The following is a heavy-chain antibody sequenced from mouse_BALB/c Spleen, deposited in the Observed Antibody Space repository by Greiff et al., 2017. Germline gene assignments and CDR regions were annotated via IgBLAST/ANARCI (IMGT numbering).Heavy chain of an antibody. CDR1: GYTFTSYW. CDR3: ARYNDGGAMDC. Sequence: DLVKPGASVKLSCKASGYTFTSYWINWIKQRPGQGLEWIGRIAPGSGSTYYNEMFKGKATLTVDTSSSTAYIQLSSLSSEDSAVYFCARYNDGGAMDCWGQGTSVTVSS. CDR2: IAPGSGST. V-gene: IGHV1S41*01. J-gene: IGHJ4*01. D-gene: IGHD2-3*01.